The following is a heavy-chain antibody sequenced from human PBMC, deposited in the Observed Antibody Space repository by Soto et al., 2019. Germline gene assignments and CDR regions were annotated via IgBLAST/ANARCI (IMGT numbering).Heavy chain of an antibody. CDR2: INPGNGNT. CDR3: ARGGYFDSSNYLAY. J-gene: IGHJ1*01. V-gene: IGHV1-3*01. D-gene: IGHD3-22*01. Sequence: ASVKVSCKASGYTFTRDGINWGRQAPGRGLEWMGWINPGNGNTKYSQQFQGRVIIDRDTSASTAYMELSSLRSEDTAVYYCARGGYFDSSNYLAYWRLVTLVTVSS. CDR1: GYTFTRDG.